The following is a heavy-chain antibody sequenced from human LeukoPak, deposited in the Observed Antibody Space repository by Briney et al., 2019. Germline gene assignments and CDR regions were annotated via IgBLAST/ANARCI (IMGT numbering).Heavy chain of an antibody. CDR2: IKADGSGT. V-gene: IGHV3-43*02. J-gene: IGHJ4*02. CDR1: GFTIGPYA. D-gene: IGHD3-9*01. Sequence: GGALRLSCAASGFTIGPYAMYWVRQGPGRGLEWVSVIKADGSGTFYADSVRGRFTTSRDNSKNSLYLQMNSLRAEDTAVYYCARESDDILTGKSLDYWGQGTLVTVSS. CDR3: ARESDDILTGKSLDY.